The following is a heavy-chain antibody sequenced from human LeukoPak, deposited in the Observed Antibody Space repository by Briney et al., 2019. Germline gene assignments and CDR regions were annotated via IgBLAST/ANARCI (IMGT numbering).Heavy chain of an antibody. V-gene: IGHV3-33*01. Sequence: PGRSLRLSCAASGFTFSSFGMHWVRQAPGKGLEWVAVIWYDGSNKYYADSVKGRFTISRDNSKNTLYLQMNSLRAEDTAVYYYARKVRGVIWLYGMDVWGQGTTVTVSS. CDR2: IWYDGSNK. D-gene: IGHD3-10*01. CDR1: GFTFSSFG. CDR3: ARKVRGVIWLYGMDV. J-gene: IGHJ6*02.